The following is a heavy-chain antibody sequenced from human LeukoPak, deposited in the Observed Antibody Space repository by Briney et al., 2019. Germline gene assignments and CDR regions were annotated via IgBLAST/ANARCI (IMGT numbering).Heavy chain of an antibody. CDR3: ASSCSGGSCLFDY. V-gene: IGHV3-21*01. Sequence: PGGSLRLSCVASGFTFSTCSMNWVRQAPGKGLEWVSSISSSSSYIYYADSVKGRFTISRDNAKNSLYLQMNSLRAEDTAVYYCASSCSGGSCLFDYWGQGTLVTVSS. J-gene: IGHJ4*02. CDR2: ISSSSSYI. CDR1: GFTFSTCS. D-gene: IGHD2-15*01.